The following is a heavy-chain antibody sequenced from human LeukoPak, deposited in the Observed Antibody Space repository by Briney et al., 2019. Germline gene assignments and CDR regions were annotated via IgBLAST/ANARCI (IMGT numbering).Heavy chain of an antibody. CDR3: ARDLYDSGGYSSPIDY. D-gene: IGHD3-22*01. CDR2: ISSSSSHI. J-gene: IGHJ4*02. CDR1: GFTFNTYA. Sequence: GGSLRLSCAASGFTFNTYAMSWVRQAPGKGLEWVSSISSSSSHIHSADSVKGRFTISRDNAKNSLYLQMNSLRAEDTAVYYCARDLYDSGGYSSPIDYWGQGTLVTVSS. V-gene: IGHV3-21*01.